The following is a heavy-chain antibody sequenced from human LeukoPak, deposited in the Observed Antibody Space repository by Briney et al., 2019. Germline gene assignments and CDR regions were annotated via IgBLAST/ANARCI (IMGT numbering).Heavy chain of an antibody. CDR1: GGSISSGGYS. CDR3: ARPINPFRDDAFDI. Sequence: SETLSLTCAVSGGSISSGGYSWSWIRQPPGKGLEWIGYIYHSGSTYYDPSLKSRVTISVDTSKNQFSLKLSSVTAADTAVYYCARPINPFRDDAFDIWGQGTMVTVSS. D-gene: IGHD1-14*01. CDR2: IYHSGST. V-gene: IGHV4-30-2*01. J-gene: IGHJ3*02.